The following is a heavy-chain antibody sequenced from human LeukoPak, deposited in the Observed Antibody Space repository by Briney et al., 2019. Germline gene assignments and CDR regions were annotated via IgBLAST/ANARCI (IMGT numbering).Heavy chain of an antibody. J-gene: IGHJ4*02. Sequence: GTSLRLSCAASGLTFKNYGMHWVRQAPGKGLEWVSIIYYDGRDKYYADSVKGRFTVSRDNSKNALYLQMNSLRDEDTAVYYCATDRSLSYFDYWGQGTLVTVSS. V-gene: IGHV3-33*01. CDR3: ATDRSLSYFDY. CDR2: IYYDGRDK. CDR1: GLTFKNYG.